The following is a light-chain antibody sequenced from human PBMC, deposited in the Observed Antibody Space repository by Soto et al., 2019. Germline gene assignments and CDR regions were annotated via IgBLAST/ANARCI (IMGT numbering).Light chain of an antibody. CDR1: QSISSW. V-gene: IGKV1-5*01. CDR2: DAS. CDR3: QQYEVDPWT. Sequence: DIQMTQSPFSMSASLGDRATSXXRASQSISSWLAWYQQKPGKAPKIXIYDASSLERGVPSRFSGSGSGTEFTLTISSLQPDDSATYSCQQYEVDPWTFGRGTNVEIK. J-gene: IGKJ4*01.